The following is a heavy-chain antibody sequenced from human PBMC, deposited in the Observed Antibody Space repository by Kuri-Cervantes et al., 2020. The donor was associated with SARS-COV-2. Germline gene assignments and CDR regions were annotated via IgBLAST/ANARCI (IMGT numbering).Heavy chain of an antibody. J-gene: IGHJ4*02. CDR2: ISSSSSTI. CDR3: ARAFLRGGSDY. D-gene: IGHD1-26*01. CDR1: GFTFSSYS. V-gene: IGHV3-48*04. Sequence: GESLKISCAASGFTFSSYSMNWVRQAPGKGLEWVSYISSSSSTIYYADSVKGRFTISRDNAKNTLYLQMNSLRAEDTAVYYCARAFLRGGSDYWGQGTLVTVSS.